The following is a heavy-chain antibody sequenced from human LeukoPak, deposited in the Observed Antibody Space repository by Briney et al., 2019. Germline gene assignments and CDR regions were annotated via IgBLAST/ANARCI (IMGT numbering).Heavy chain of an antibody. Sequence: GGSLRLSCAASGLDFRNAWMSWVRQAPGKGLEWVAHIKRNTDTGTPNYGAPVEGRFTVARDDSKNTLYLQINILKIEDTAVYYCTTGDRGWQDYWGQGTLVTVSS. CDR2: IKRNTDTGTP. D-gene: IGHD6-19*01. CDR1: GLDFRNAW. V-gene: IGHV3-15*01. J-gene: IGHJ4*02. CDR3: TTGDRGWQDY.